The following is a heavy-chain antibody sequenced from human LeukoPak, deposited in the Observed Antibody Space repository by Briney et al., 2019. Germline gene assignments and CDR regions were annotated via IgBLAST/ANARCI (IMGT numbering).Heavy chain of an antibody. J-gene: IGHJ4*02. D-gene: IGHD2-21*02. Sequence: TGGSLRLSCAASGFTFSSYGMHWVRQAPGKGLEWVAVISYDGSNKYYADSVKGRFTISRDNSKNTLYLQMNSPRAEDTAVYYCAKDRQTYCGGDCYPHFDYWGQGTLVTVSS. CDR2: ISYDGSNK. V-gene: IGHV3-30*18. CDR3: AKDRQTYCGGDCYPHFDY. CDR1: GFTFSSYG.